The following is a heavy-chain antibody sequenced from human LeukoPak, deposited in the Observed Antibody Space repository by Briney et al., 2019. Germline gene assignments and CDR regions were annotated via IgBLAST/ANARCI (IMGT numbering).Heavy chain of an antibody. Sequence: GGSLRLSCAASGFTFSSHWMSWVRQAAGKGLEWVANIKPDGSEKYYVDSVKGRFTISRDNAKNSLYLQMNSLRAEDTAVYYCARDRIGLGNWGRGTLVTVSS. CDR1: GFTFSSHW. CDR2: IKPDGSEK. D-gene: IGHD2/OR15-2a*01. J-gene: IGHJ4*02. V-gene: IGHV3-7*01. CDR3: ARDRIGLGN.